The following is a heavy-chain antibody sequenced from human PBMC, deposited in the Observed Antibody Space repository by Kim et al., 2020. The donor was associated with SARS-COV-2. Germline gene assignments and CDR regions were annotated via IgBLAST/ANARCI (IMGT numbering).Heavy chain of an antibody. V-gene: IGHV3-23*01. CDR3: AKVVVMDGYNYFYYYGMDV. D-gene: IGHD3-22*01. J-gene: IGHJ6*02. Sequence: RGRFTISRDNSKDMLYLQMNSLRDEDTALYYCAKVVVMDGYNYFYYYGMDVWGQGTTVTVSS.